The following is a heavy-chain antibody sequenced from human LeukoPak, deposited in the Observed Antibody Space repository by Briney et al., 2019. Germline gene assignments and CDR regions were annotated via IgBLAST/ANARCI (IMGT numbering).Heavy chain of an antibody. CDR1: GGSISSSSYY. D-gene: IGHD6-19*01. CDR3: ARGSSGWYEDY. V-gene: IGHV4-39*07. Sequence: SETLPLTCTVSGGSISSSSYYWGWIRQPPGKGLEWIGSIYYSGSTYYNPSLKSRVTISVDTSKNQFSLKLSSVTAADTAVYYCARGSSGWYEDYWGQGTLVTVSS. J-gene: IGHJ4*02. CDR2: IYYSGST.